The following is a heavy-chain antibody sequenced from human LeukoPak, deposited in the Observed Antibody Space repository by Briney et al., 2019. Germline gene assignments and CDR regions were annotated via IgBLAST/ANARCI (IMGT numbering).Heavy chain of an antibody. CDR1: GYTFTGCY. V-gene: IGHV1-2*02. CDR2: INPNSGGT. CDR3: ARVGPGDAFDI. Sequence: VASVKVSCKASGYTFTGCYMHWVRQAPGQGLEWMGWINPNSGGTNYAQKFQGRVSMTRDTSISTAYMELSRLRSDDTAVYYCARVGPGDAFDIWGQGTMVTVSS. D-gene: IGHD3-16*01. J-gene: IGHJ3*02.